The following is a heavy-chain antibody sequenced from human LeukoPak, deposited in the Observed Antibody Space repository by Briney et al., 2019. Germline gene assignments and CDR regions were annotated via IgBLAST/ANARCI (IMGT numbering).Heavy chain of an antibody. V-gene: IGHV3-30*02. J-gene: IGHJ4*02. CDR2: IQNRENAK. CDR1: GFAFATYG. CDR3: TKDSLYWVSWN. D-gene: IGHD2-8*02. Sequence: GGSLRLSCATSGFAFATYGMHWVRQAPGKGLEWVAFIQNRENAKSYADSVRGRFSILRDDSKNTLYRQLYTLRRDDTAVYYCTKDSLYWVSWNWGPGALVIVSS.